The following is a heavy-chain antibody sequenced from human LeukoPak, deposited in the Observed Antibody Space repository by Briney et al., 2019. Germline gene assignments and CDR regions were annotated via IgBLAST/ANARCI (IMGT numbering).Heavy chain of an antibody. J-gene: IGHJ6*02. CDR2: INTGNGDT. Sequence: ASGTVPCKASRYTFSNDAMHWVRQAPGERLEWMGWINTGNGDTKYSQKFQGRVSITRDTSASTSYMELSSLRSEDTAVYYCARDPGSRSYWSNSGMDVWGQGTTVTVSS. CDR3: ARDPGSRSYWSNSGMDV. V-gene: IGHV1-3*04. D-gene: IGHD3-10*01. CDR1: RYTFSNDA.